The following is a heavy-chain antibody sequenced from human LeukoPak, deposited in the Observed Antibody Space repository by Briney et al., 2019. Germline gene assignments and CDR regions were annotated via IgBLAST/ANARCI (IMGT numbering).Heavy chain of an antibody. CDR3: ARDCSSGWLGYYYYYMDV. CDR1: GYTLTELS. Sequence: ASVKVSCKVSGYTLTELSMHWVRQAPGKGLEWMGGFDPEDGETIYAQKFQGRVTMTEDTSTDTAYMELSSLRSEDTAVYYCARDCSSGWLGYYYYYMDVWGKGTTVTISS. D-gene: IGHD6-19*01. V-gene: IGHV1-24*01. CDR2: FDPEDGET. J-gene: IGHJ6*03.